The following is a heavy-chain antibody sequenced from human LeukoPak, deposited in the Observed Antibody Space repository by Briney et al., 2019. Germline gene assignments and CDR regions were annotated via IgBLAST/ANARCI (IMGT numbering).Heavy chain of an antibody. J-gene: IGHJ4*02. CDR1: GYSFSNYW. V-gene: IGHV5-51*01. CDR3: ARRFTYSSSSAPFDY. D-gene: IGHD6-6*01. CDR2: IYPGDSDT. Sequence: GASLKISCKGSGYSFSNYWIDWVRQMPGKGLEWMGIIYPGDSDTRYGPSFQGQVTISADKSITTAYLQWSSLKASDSAMYYCARRFTYSSSSAPFDYWGQGTLVTVSS.